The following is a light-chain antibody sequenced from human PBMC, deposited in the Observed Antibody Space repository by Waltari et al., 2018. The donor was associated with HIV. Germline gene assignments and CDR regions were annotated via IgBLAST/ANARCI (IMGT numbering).Light chain of an antibody. CDR2: SND. J-gene: IGLJ1*01. CDR1: SSNIGSNT. V-gene: IGLV1-44*01. CDR3: AAWDDSLDGFV. Sequence: QSVLTQPPSASGTPGQRVTISCSGSSSNIGSNTVNWYQQVPGPAPKLLIYSNDQRPSGVPDRFSGSKSGTSASLAISGLQSEDEADYYCAAWDDSLDGFVFGTGTKVTVL.